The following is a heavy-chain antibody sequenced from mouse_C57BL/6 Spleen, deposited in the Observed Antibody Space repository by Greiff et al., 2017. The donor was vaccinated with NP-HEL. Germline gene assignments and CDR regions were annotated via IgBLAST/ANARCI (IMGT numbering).Heavy chain of an antibody. Sequence: EVKLQESGPGMVKPSQSLSLTCTVTGYSITSGYDWHWIRPFPGNKLEWMGYISYSGSTNYNPSLKSRISITHDTSKNHFFLKLNSVTTEDTATYFCARGSPYYAMDYWGQGTTVTVSS. CDR3: ARGSPYYAMDY. CDR2: ISYSGST. J-gene: IGHJ4*01. V-gene: IGHV3-1*01. CDR1: GYSITSGYD. D-gene: IGHD6-2*01.